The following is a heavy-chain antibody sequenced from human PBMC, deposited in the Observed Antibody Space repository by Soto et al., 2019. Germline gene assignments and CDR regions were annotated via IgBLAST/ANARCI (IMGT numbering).Heavy chain of an antibody. V-gene: IGHV6-1*01. J-gene: IGHJ3*02. CDR2: TYYRSKWYN. Sequence: KQSQTLSLTCAISGDSVSSNSAAWNWIRQSPSRGLEWLGRTYYRSKWYNDYAVSVKSRITINPDTSKNQFSLQLNSVTPEDTSFYSCARVHIHLEDAFDIWGQGTMVTVSS. D-gene: IGHD2-2*02. CDR1: GDSVSSNSAA. CDR3: ARVHIHLEDAFDI.